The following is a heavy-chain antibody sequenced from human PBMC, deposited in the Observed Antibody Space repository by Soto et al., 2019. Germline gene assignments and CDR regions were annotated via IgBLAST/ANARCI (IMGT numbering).Heavy chain of an antibody. CDR3: AAAAIPVAGRHPDF. J-gene: IGHJ4*02. V-gene: IGHV1-2*02. D-gene: IGHD6-19*01. Sequence: EASVKVSCKASGYSFTDYHMHWVRQAPGQGLEWMGWINPNNGVTTYAKNFQGRVTMTRDSSISTAYMELSSLRSDDTAVYFCAAAAIPVAGRHPDFWGQGTAVTVSS. CDR2: INPNNGVT. CDR1: GYSFTDYH.